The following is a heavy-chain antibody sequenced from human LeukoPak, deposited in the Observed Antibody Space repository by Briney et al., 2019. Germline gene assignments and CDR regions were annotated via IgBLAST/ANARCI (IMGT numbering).Heavy chain of an antibody. CDR2: INHSGST. Sequence: SETLSLTCAVYGGSFSGYYWSWIRQPPGKGLEWIGEINHSGSTNYNPSLKSRVTISVDTSKNQFSLKLSSVTAADTAVYYCARDHGSGSFNYYYMDVWGKGTTVTISS. CDR3: ARDHGSGSFNYYYMDV. J-gene: IGHJ6*03. D-gene: IGHD3-10*01. CDR1: GGSFSGYY. V-gene: IGHV4-34*01.